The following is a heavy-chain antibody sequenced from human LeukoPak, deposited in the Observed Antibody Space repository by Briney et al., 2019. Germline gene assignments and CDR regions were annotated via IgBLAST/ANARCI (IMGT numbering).Heavy chain of an antibody. D-gene: IGHD4-23*01. J-gene: IGHJ4*02. CDR2: IKHSGTT. CDR1: GGSFSNYY. CDR3: AGDGGNGAFDY. V-gene: IGHV4-34*01. Sequence: AETLSLTCAVYGGSFSNYYWSWVRQPPGKGLEWVGEIKHSGTTKYNPSLKSRVPIPVDTPKKQFSLKLISVTAADSAVYSCAGDGGNGAFDYWGKGTLVTVPS.